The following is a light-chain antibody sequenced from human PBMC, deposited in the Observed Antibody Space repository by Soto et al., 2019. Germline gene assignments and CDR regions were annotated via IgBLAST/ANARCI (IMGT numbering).Light chain of an antibody. V-gene: IGKV3-20*01. J-gene: IGKJ1*01. CDR2: GAS. Sequence: EIVLTQSPGTLSLSPGERATLSCRASQSVSSSYLAWYQQKPDQAPRLLIYGASNRATGIPDRFSGSGSGTDFTLTISRLEPEDFAMYFCQQYVSSPQTFGQGTKVDIK. CDR3: QQYVSSPQT. CDR1: QSVSSSY.